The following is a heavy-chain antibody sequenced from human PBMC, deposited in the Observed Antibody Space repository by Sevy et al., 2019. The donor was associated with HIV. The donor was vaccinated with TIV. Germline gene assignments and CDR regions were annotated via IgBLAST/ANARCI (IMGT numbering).Heavy chain of an antibody. V-gene: IGHV3-21*01. CDR2: ISSSSSYI. J-gene: IGHJ3*02. D-gene: IGHD3-22*01. CDR3: ARDPEYYDSSGYCPDAFDI. Sequence: GGSLRLSCAASGFTFSSYSMNWVRQAPGKGLEWVSSISSSSSYIYYADSVKGRFTISRDNAKNSLYLQMNSLRAEDTAVYYCARDPEYYDSSGYCPDAFDIWGQGTMVTVSS. CDR1: GFTFSSYS.